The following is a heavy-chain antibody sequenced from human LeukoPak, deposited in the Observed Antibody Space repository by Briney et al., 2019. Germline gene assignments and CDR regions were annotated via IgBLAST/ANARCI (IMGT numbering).Heavy chain of an antibody. CDR2: IYYSGST. CDR3: ARQLRGYNNGYLPYYFDY. CDR1: GDSVSSGFYY. V-gene: IGHV4-39*01. Sequence: PSETLSLTCTVSGDSVSSGFYYWGWIRQPPGKGLEWIGSIYYSGSTYYNPSLKSRVTISVGTSKNQFSLKLSSVTAADTAVYYCARQLRGYNNGYLPYYFDYWGQGTLVTVSS. J-gene: IGHJ4*02. D-gene: IGHD5-18*01.